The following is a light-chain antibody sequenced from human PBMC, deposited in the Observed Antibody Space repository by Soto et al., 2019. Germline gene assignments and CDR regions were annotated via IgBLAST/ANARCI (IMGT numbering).Light chain of an antibody. V-gene: IGKV3-15*01. CDR2: DAS. CDR3: QQFHYWWT. CDR1: QNIDNK. Sequence: VITQSPATLSVSPGERATLSCRASQNIDNKLVWYQQKPGPVPRLLIYDASTRATGIPARFSGSGSGTEFTLTISSLQSEDFAFYYCQQFHYWWTFGQGTKVDI. J-gene: IGKJ1*01.